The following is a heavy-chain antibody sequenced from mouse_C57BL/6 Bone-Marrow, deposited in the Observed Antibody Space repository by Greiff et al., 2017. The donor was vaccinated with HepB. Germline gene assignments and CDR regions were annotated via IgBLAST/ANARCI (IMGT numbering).Heavy chain of an antibody. Sequence: QVHVKQSGAELVKPGASVKMSCKASGYTFTSYWITWVKQRPGQGLEWIGDIYPGSGSTNYNEKFKSKATLTVDTSSSTAYMQLSSLTSEDSAVYYCARPRYYGSSLASMDYWGQGTSVTVSS. D-gene: IGHD1-1*01. CDR2: IYPGSGST. J-gene: IGHJ4*01. CDR1: GYTFTSYW. V-gene: IGHV1-55*01. CDR3: ARPRYYGSSLASMDY.